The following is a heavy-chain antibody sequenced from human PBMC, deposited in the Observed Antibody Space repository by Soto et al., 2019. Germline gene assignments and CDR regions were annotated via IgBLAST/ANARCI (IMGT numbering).Heavy chain of an antibody. CDR2: INPNSGGT. J-gene: IGHJ6*02. V-gene: IGHV1-2*02. Sequence: QVQLVQSGAEVKKPGASVKVSCKASGYTFTGYYMHWVRQAPGQGLEWMGWINPNSGGTNNAQKFQGRVTMTRDTSISTAYMELSRLRSDDTAVYYCAREDIVVVPAAINYYYGMDVWGQGTTVTVSS. CDR3: AREDIVVVPAAINYYYGMDV. CDR1: GYTFTGYY. D-gene: IGHD2-2*01.